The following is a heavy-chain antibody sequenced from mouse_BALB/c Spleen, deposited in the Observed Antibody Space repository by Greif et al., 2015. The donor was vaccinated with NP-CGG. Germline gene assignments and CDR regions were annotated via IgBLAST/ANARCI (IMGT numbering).Heavy chain of an antibody. CDR2: IDPENGNT. Sequence: EVQGVESGAELVRPGALVKLSCKASGFNIKDYYMHWVKQRPEQGLEWIGWIDPENGNTIYDPKFQGKASITADTSSNTAYLRLSSLTSEDTAVYYCARYGGGYFDYWGQGTTLTVSS. CDR3: ARYGGGYFDY. CDR1: GFNIKDYY. J-gene: IGHJ2*01. D-gene: IGHD1-1*02. V-gene: IGHV14-1*02.